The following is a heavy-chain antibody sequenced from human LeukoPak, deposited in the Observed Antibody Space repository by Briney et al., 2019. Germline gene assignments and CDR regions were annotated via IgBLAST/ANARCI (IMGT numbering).Heavy chain of an antibody. D-gene: IGHD6-13*01. Sequence: GGSLRLSCAASGFTFSTYAMXWVXXXPGKXXXXVAXXSYXXXKKYYAXSVKGXFTISRDNSRNTLYLQMNSLRAEDTAVHYCARDPRSWYSFDHYYGMDVWGQGTTVTVSS. V-gene: IGHV3-30*16. CDR3: ARDPRSWYSFDHYYGMDV. CDR1: GFTFSTYA. CDR2: XSYXXXKK. J-gene: IGHJ6*02.